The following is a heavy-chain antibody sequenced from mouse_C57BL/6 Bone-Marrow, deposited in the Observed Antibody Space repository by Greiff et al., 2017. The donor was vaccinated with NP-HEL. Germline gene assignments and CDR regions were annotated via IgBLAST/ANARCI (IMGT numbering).Heavy chain of an antibody. CDR2: IYPGDGDT. D-gene: IGHD1-1*01. Sequence: VQLQQSGPELVKPGASVKISCKASGYAFSSSWMNWVKQRPGKGLEWIGRIYPGDGDTNYNGKFKGKATLTADKSSSTAYMQLSSLTSEDSAVYFCAREDYSRFPDYFDYWGQGTTLTVSS. V-gene: IGHV1-82*01. J-gene: IGHJ2*01. CDR1: GYAFSSSW. CDR3: AREDYSRFPDYFDY.